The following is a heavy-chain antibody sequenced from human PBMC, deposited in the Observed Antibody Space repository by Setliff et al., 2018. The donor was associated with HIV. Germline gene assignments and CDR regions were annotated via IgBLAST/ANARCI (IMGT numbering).Heavy chain of an antibody. J-gene: IGHJ4*02. Sequence: GESLKISCAASGFTFSRYWMHWVRQAPGQGLVWVSGINNDTTTTTYADSVKGRFSISRDNAKNTLYLQMNGLRGDDTAVYYCAMFSSSSGWGQGTQVTVSS. CDR1: GFTFSRYW. CDR2: INNDTTTT. V-gene: IGHV3-74*01. CDR3: AMFSSSSG. D-gene: IGHD6-6*01.